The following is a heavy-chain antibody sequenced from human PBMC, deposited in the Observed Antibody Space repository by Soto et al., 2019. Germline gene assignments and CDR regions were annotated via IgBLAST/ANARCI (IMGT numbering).Heavy chain of an antibody. J-gene: IGHJ4*02. CDR1: GFTFSNYG. CDR3: AREVWFGRSSNGAYHF. D-gene: IGHD3-10*01. V-gene: IGHV3-33*01. CDR2: IWFDGSNE. Sequence: PGGSLRLSCAASGFTFSNYGMHWVRQAPGQALEWVASIWFDGSNEYCADSVKGRFTISRDNSKNTLYLQMNNLRAEDTAVYYCAREVWFGRSSNGAYHFLGQQTVVPVSS.